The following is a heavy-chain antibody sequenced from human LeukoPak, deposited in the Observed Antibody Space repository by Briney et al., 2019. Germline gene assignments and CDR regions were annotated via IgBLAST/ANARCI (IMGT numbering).Heavy chain of an antibody. V-gene: IGHV3-23*01. D-gene: IGHD4-17*01. CDR1: GFTFSSYA. CDR2: ISGSGGST. CDR3: AKGYGDYPRYFDY. Sequence: GGSLRPSCAASGFTFSSYAMSWVRQAPGKGLEWVSAISGSGGSTYYADSVKGRFTISRDNSKNTLYLQMNSLRAEDTAVYYCAKGYGDYPRYFDYWGQGTLVTVSS. J-gene: IGHJ4*02.